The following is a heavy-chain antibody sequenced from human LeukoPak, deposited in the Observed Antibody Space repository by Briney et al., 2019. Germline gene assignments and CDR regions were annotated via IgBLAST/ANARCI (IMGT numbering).Heavy chain of an antibody. CDR3: AREDGASRGYSYGH. D-gene: IGHD5-18*01. V-gene: IGHV3-30*04. Sequence: GGSLRLSCGASGFTFSSYAMHWVRQAPGKGLEWVAIITSDGSNKHYADSVKGRFTVSRDNSRNTMYLQMTSLRAEDTAVYYCAREDGASRGYSYGHWGQGTLVTVSS. CDR2: ITSDGSNK. J-gene: IGHJ4*02. CDR1: GFTFSSYA.